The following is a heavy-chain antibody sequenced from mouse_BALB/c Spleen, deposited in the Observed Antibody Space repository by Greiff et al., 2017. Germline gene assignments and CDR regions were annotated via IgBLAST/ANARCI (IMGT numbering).Heavy chain of an antibody. CDR3: AREVNSGTFAMDY. V-gene: IGHV1-69*02. D-gene: IGHD4-1*01. Sequence: VQLQQSGPELVRPGASVKLSCKASGYSFTSYWMNWVKQRPGQGLEWIGVIHPSDSETRLNQKFKDKATLTVDKSSSTAYMQLSSPTSEDSAVYYCAREVNSGTFAMDYWGQGTSVTVSS. CDR2: IHPSDSET. J-gene: IGHJ4*01. CDR1: GYSFTSYW.